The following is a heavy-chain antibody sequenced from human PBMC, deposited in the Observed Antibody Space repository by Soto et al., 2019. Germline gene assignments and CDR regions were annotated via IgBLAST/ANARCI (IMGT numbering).Heavy chain of an antibody. CDR1: GFSIKTYS. CDR2: ISSSGSHI. D-gene: IGHD6-19*01. CDR3: TRDEAASSSSWHDY. Sequence: EVQLVESGGGLVKPGGSLRLSCAASGFSIKTYSMNWVRQAPGKGLEWVSGISSSGSHIYYADAVKGRFTISRDNANNAVFLQMNRLRAEDTAVYFCTRDEAASSSSWHDYWGQGTLVTVSS. J-gene: IGHJ4*02. V-gene: IGHV3-21*03.